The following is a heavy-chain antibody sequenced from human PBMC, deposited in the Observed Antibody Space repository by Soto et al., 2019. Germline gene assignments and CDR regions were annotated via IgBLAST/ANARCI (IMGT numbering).Heavy chain of an antibody. CDR1: CYSISTSYY. D-gene: IGHD4-17*01. CDR2: ISYSGHSGST. Sequence: SETLSLTCAVSCYSISTSYYWGWIRQPPGKGLEWIGSISYSGHSGSTYYNPSLKSRVTISGDTSKNQFSLKLTAVTAADTAVYYCARQMTTVIDDAFDVWGQGTADTVSS. V-gene: IGHV4-38-2*01. CDR3: ARQMTTVIDDAFDV. J-gene: IGHJ3*01.